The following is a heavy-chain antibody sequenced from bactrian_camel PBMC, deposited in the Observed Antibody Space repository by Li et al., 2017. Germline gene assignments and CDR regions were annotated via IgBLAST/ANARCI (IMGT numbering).Heavy chain of an antibody. CDR1: GNAGSTNS. CDR3: ATEGGENWNY. J-gene: IGHJ4*01. V-gene: IGHV3S53*01. CDR2: IGSLGIT. D-gene: IGHD8*01. Sequence: HVQLVESGGGSAQSGGSLRLSCKYSGNAGSTNSVGWFRQAPGKEREGVAAIGSLGITTYADSVKGRFTISRDNAKNTVYLQMNSLKSEDTARYYCATEGGENWNYWGQGTQVTVS.